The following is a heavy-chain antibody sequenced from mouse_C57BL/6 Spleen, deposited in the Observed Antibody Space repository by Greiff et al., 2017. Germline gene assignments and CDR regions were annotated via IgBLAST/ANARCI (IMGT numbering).Heavy chain of an antibody. V-gene: IGHV5-4*01. CDR3: AREELRRSYFDY. D-gene: IGHD2-12*01. CDR1: GFTFSSYA. Sequence: EVKLMESGGGLVKPGGSLKLSCAASGFTFSSYAMSWVRQTPEKRLEWVATISDGGSYTYYPDNVKGRFTISRDNAKNNLYLQMSHLKSEVTAMYYCAREELRRSYFDYWGQGTTLTVSS. CDR2: ISDGGSYT. J-gene: IGHJ2*01.